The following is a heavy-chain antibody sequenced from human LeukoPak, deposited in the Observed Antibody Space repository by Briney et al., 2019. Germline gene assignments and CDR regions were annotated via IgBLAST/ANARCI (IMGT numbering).Heavy chain of an antibody. V-gene: IGHV4-4*07. J-gene: IGHJ6*02. Sequence: PSETLSLTGTVSGGSISSYYWSWIRQPAGKGLKWIGRIYTSGSTNYNPSLKSRVTMSVDTSKNQFSLKLSSVTAADTAVYYCARLSSSFSPSGMDVWGQGTTVTVSS. CDR2: IYTSGST. CDR1: GGSISSYY. D-gene: IGHD6-13*01. CDR3: ARLSSSFSPSGMDV.